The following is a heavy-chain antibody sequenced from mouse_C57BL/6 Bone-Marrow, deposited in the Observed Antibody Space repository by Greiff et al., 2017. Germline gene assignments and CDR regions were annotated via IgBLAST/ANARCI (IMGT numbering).Heavy chain of an antibody. V-gene: IGHV8-12*01. CDR1: GFSLSTSAMG. CDR3: AQAGRGNYWYFDV. J-gene: IGHJ1*03. Sequence: QVTLKVSGPGILQSSQTLSLTCSFSGFSLSTSAMGVSWIRQPSGKSLEWLAHIYWDDDKRYNPSLKSRLTLSTDTSSNQVFLKIPSVDTADTATYYCAQAGRGNYWYFDVWGTGTTVTVSS. D-gene: IGHD4-1*01. CDR2: IYWDDDK.